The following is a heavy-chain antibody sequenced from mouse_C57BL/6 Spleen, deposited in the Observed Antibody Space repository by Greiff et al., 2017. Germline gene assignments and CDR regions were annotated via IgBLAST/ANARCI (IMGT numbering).Heavy chain of an antibody. D-gene: IGHD1-1*01. Sequence: VQLKQSGPELVKPGASVKIPCKASGYTFTDYNMDWVKQSHGKSLEWIGDINPNNGGTIYNQKFKGKATLTVDKSSSTAYMELRSLTSEDTAVYDCARGTTLVAREYYYAMDYWGQGTSVTVSS. V-gene: IGHV1-18*01. CDR2: INPNNGGT. CDR1: GYTFTDYN. J-gene: IGHJ4*01. CDR3: ARGTTLVAREYYYAMDY.